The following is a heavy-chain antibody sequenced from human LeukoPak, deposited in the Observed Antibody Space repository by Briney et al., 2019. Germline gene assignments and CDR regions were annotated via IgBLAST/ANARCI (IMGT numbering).Heavy chain of an antibody. CDR1: GYTFTGYY. CDR2: ISAYNGNT. CDR3: ARGDDSSGYYPPSPFDY. V-gene: IGHV1-18*04. Sequence: ASVKVSCKASGYTFTGYYMHWVRQAPGQGLEWMGWISAYNGNTNYAQKLQGRVTMTTDTSTSTAYMELRSLRSDDTAVYYCARGDDSSGYYPPSPFDYWGQGTLVTVSS. D-gene: IGHD3-22*01. J-gene: IGHJ4*02.